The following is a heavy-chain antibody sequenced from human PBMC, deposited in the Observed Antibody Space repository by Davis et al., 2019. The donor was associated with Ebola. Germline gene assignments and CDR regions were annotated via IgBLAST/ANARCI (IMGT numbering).Heavy chain of an antibody. J-gene: IGHJ4*02. CDR2: INAGNGNT. V-gene: IGHV1-3*01. CDR1: GYTFTSYA. Sequence: ASVKVSCKASGYTFTSYAMHWVRQAPGQRLEWMGWINAGNGNTKYSQKFQGRVTITRDTSASTAYMELSSLRSEDTAVYYCARESELWPPYFDYWGQGTLVTVSS. D-gene: IGHD5-18*01. CDR3: ARESELWPPYFDY.